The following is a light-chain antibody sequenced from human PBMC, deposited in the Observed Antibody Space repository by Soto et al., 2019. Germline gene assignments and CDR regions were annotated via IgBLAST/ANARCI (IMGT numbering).Light chain of an antibody. J-gene: IGKJ4*01. V-gene: IGKV3-20*01. CDR1: RSVSSN. CDR2: DAS. CDR3: QQYATSPLA. Sequence: EIVLTQSPGTLSLSPGERATLSCRASRSVSSNLAWYQQKPGQAPRLLIYDASTRATGIPDRFSGSGSGTDFTLTISRLEPEDFAVYFCQQYATSPLAFGGGTKV.